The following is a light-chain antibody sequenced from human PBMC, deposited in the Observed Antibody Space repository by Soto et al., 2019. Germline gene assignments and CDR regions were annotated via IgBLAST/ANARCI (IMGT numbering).Light chain of an antibody. CDR2: LNNDGSR. Sequence: QSVLTQPPSASASPGASVTLTCTLSSGHSSYAIACHQQQPQKGPRYLMKLNNDGSRSGGDGSPDGFSGGSSGAQRNLAIHSVQAEDEDDYSCHTRGTGVVFGGGTKLTVL. CDR1: SGHSSYA. V-gene: IGLV4-69*01. CDR3: HTRGTGVV. J-gene: IGLJ2*01.